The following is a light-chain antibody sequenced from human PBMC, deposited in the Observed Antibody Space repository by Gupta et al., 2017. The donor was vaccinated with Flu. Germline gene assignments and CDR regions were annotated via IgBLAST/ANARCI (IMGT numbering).Light chain of an antibody. J-gene: IGLJ2*01. Sequence: SSDVGGYNYVSWYQHHPGKAPKLIIYEVTNRPSGVSNRFSGSKTGNTASLTISGLQTEDEADYYCTSYTNSSTSGVFGGGTKLTVL. CDR3: TSYTNSSTSGV. V-gene: IGLV2-14*01. CDR1: SSDVGGYNY. CDR2: EVT.